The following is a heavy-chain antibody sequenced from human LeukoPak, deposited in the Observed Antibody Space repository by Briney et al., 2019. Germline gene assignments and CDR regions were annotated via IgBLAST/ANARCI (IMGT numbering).Heavy chain of an antibody. Sequence: SETLSLTCTVSGGSITSYYWSWVRQPAGKGLEWIGRIYTSGSTNYNPSLKSRVTMSVDTSENQFSLKMSSVTATDTAVYYCARTGGSGTYYDGSFDYWGQGTLVTVSS. CDR1: GGSITSYY. CDR3: ARTGGSGTYYDGSFDY. V-gene: IGHV4-4*07. CDR2: IYTSGST. J-gene: IGHJ4*02. D-gene: IGHD1-26*01.